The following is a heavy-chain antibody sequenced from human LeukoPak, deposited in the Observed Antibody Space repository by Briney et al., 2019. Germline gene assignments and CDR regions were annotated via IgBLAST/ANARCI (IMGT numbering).Heavy chain of an antibody. CDR2: IYSGGST. CDR3: VREEAPREGDDAFDI. CDR1: GFTVSSNY. Sequence: PGGSLRLSCAASGFTVSSNYMSWVRQAPGKGLEWVSVIYSGGSTNYADSVKGRCTISRDNARNRLFLEINSLRGEDTAVYYCVREEAPREGDDAFDIWGQGTMVTVSS. D-gene: IGHD3-16*01. V-gene: IGHV3-66*01. J-gene: IGHJ3*02.